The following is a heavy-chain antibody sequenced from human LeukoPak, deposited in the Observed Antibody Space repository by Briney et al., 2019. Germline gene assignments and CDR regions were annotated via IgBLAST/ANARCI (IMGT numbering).Heavy chain of an antibody. J-gene: IGHJ6*03. CDR2: ITGSLIST. V-gene: IGHV3-23*01. Sequence: GGTLRLSCAASGFSFSSYDMSWVRQAPGKGLEWVSGITGSLISTYYADSVKGRFTISRDNSKNTLYLQMNSLRAEDTAVYYCAKDQPLTIFGVVITYYMDVWGKGTTVTVSS. D-gene: IGHD3-3*01. CDR1: GFSFSSYD. CDR3: AKDQPLTIFGVVITYYMDV.